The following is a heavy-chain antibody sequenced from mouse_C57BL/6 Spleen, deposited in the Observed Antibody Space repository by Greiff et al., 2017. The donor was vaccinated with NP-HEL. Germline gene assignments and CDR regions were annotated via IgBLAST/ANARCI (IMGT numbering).Heavy chain of an antibody. CDR2: IYPGSGNT. CDR3: ARATTAHYFDY. CDR1: GYTFTDYY. Sequence: QVQLQQSGAELVRPGASVKLSCKASGYTFTDYYINWVKQRPGQGLEWIARIYPGSGNTYYNEKFKGKATLTAEKSSSTAYMQLSSLTSEDSAVYFCARATTAHYFDYWGQGTTLTVSS. D-gene: IGHD1-2*01. J-gene: IGHJ2*01. V-gene: IGHV1-76*01.